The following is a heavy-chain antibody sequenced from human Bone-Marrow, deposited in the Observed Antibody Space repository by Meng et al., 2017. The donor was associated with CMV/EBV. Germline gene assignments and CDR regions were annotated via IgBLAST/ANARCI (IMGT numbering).Heavy chain of an antibody. V-gene: IGHV3-30*04. D-gene: IGHD2-21*01. J-gene: IGHJ4*02. CDR2: ISYDGSNK. CDR1: GLTFSSYA. Sequence: CEASGLTFSSYAMRWIRQAPGKGLEWVAVISYDGSNKYYADSVKGRFTISRDNSKNTLYLQMNSLRAEDTAVYYCARGVIATPHFDYWGQGTLVTVSS. CDR3: ARGVIATPHFDY.